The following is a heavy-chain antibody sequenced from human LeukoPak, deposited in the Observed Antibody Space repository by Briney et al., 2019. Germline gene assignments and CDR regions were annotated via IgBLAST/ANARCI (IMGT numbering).Heavy chain of an antibody. V-gene: IGHV1-2*02. CDR2: INPNSGGT. D-gene: IGHD6-19*01. CDR3: ARDFQSRGWLDY. Sequence: ASVKVSCKASGYTITGYYMHWVRQAPGQGLEWMGWINPNSGGTNYAQKFQGRVTMTRDTSISTAYMELSSLRSEDTAVYYCARDFQSRGWLDYWGQGTLVTVSS. CDR1: GYTITGYY. J-gene: IGHJ4*02.